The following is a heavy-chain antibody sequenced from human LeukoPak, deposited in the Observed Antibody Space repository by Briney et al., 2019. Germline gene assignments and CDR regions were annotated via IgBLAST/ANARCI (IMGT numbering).Heavy chain of an antibody. D-gene: IGHD1-26*01. V-gene: IGHV3-74*01. J-gene: IGHJ3*02. CDR2: INSDGSST. Sequence: GGSLRLSCAASGFTFSSHWMHWVRQAPGKGLVWVSRINSDGSSTIYADAVKGRFTISRDNAKNTVFLQMNSLRAEDTAVYYCARGGSPPEALGDTFDSWGQGTMVTVSS. CDR3: ARGGSPPEALGDTFDS. CDR1: GFTFSSHW.